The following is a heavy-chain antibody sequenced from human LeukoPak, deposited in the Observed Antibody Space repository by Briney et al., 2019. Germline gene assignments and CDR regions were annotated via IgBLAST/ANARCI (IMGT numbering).Heavy chain of an antibody. CDR2: ISAYNGNT. J-gene: IGHJ4*02. CDR1: GYTFTSYG. Sequence: ASVKVSCKASGYTFTSYGISWVRQAPGQGLEWMGWISAYNGNTNYAQKLQGRVTMTTDTSTSTAYMELRSLRSEDTAVYYCATSAPNLGYCSSTSCYTLDYWGQGTLVTVSS. V-gene: IGHV1-18*01. D-gene: IGHD2-2*02. CDR3: ATSAPNLGYCSSTSCYTLDY.